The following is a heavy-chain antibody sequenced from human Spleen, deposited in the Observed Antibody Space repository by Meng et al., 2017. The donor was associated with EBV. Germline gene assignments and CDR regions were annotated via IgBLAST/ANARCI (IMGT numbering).Heavy chain of an antibody. CDR1: NGSISSNKW. D-gene: IGHD1-1*01. CDR3: ASDGISRYFDN. J-gene: IGHJ4*02. V-gene: IGHV4-4*02. CDR2: VFRTGDT. Sequence: QVQLQESGPGLGKPSGTLSLTCAVSNGSISSNKWWSWVRQSPEKGLEWIGEVFRTGDTNYNPSLKSRVTILIDKSKNQFSLKLNSVTAADTAIYFCASDGISRYFDNWGPGTLVPSPQ.